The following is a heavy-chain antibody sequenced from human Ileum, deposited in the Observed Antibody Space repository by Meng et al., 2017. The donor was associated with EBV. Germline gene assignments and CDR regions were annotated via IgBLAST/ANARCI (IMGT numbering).Heavy chain of an antibody. CDR3: AREGRGSGLDLDV. CDR1: GDTFTNYV. J-gene: IGHJ6*02. V-gene: IGHV1-3*04. Sequence: QVQLGQSGDEVKNPGASLKVSCKASGDTFTNYVIHWVRQAPEQRLEWMGWINTEGNTKYSQNFQGRVTITRDTSASTAYMELSSLRSEDTAVYYCAREGRGSGLDLDVWGQGTTVTSP. D-gene: IGHD3-10*01. CDR2: INTEGNT.